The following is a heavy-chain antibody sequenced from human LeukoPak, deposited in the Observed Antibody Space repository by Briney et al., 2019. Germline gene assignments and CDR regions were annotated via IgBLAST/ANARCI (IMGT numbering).Heavy chain of an antibody. V-gene: IGHV4-59*01. CDR3: ARGTRYGDYVNYFDY. J-gene: IGHJ4*02. CDR2: IYHSGST. CDR1: GGSFSSYY. D-gene: IGHD4-17*01. Sequence: SGTLSLTCTVSGGSFSSYYWSWIRQPPGKGLEWIGYIYHSGSTNYNPSLKSRVTISVDTSKNQFSLKLSSVTAAGTAVYYCARGTRYGDYVNYFDYWGQGTLVTVSS.